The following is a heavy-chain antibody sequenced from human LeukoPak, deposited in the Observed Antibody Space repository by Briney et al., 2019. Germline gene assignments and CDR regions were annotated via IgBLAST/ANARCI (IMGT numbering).Heavy chain of an antibody. CDR3: ARDPPMILGY. V-gene: IGHV3-48*03. CDR1: GFTFSSYE. Sequence: GGSLRLSCAASGFTFSSYEMNWVRQAPGKGLEWVSYISSSGSTIYYADSVKGRFTISRDNAKNSLYLQMNSLRAEDTAVYYCARDPPMILGYWGQGTLVTVSS. D-gene: IGHD3-22*01. CDR2: ISSSGSTI. J-gene: IGHJ4*02.